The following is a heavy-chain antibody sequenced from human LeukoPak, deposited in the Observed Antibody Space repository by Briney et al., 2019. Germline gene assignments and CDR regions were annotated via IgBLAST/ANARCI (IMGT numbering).Heavy chain of an antibody. D-gene: IGHD5-12*01. CDR1: GFTFSSYS. CDR3: AREGRRLRFRYFDL. CDR2: ISSSSSYI. J-gene: IGHJ2*01. V-gene: IGHV3-21*01. Sequence: GGSLRLSCAASGFTFSSYSMNWVRQAPGKGLGWVSSISSSSSYIYYADSVKGRFTISRDNAKNSLYLQMSSLRAEDTAVYYCAREGRRLRFRYFDLWGRGTLVTVSS.